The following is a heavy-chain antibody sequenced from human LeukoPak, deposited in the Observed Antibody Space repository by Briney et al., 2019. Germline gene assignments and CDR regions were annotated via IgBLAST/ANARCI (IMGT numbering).Heavy chain of an antibody. CDR3: ASPHSGYDYFDY. Sequence: ASVKVSCKASGYTFTGYYMHLVRQAPGQGLEWMGRINPNSGGTNYAQKFQGRVTMTRDTSISTAYMELSRLRSDDTAVYYCASPHSGYDYFDYWGQGTLVTVSS. D-gene: IGHD5-12*01. J-gene: IGHJ4*02. CDR2: INPNSGGT. CDR1: GYTFTGYY. V-gene: IGHV1-2*06.